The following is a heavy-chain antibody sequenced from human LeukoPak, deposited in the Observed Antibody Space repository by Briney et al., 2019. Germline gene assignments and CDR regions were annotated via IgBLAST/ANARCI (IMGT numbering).Heavy chain of an antibody. D-gene: IGHD4-17*01. CDR2: ISSSSSTI. CDR1: GFTFSSYS. Sequence: GGSLRLSCAASGFTFSSYSINWVRQAPGKGLEWVSYISSSSSTIYYADSVKGRFTISRDNAKNSLYLQMNSLRDEDTAVYYCARDQGNDYGDYIPDYWGQGTLVTVSS. CDR3: ARDQGNDYGDYIPDY. J-gene: IGHJ4*02. V-gene: IGHV3-48*02.